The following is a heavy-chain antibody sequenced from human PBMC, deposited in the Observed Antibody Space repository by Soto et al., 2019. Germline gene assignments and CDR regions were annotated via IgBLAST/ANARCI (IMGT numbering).Heavy chain of an antibody. V-gene: IGHV4-34*01. D-gene: IGHD3-10*01. CDR3: ARASDYGSGPAPRYGMDV. J-gene: IGHJ6*02. CDR1: GGSFSGYY. Sequence: SETLSLTCAVYGGSFSGYYWSWIRQSPGKGLEWIGEINHSGSTNYRPSLKSRVSISVDTSKNQFSLKLSSVTAADTAVYYCARASDYGSGPAPRYGMDVWGQGTTVTVSS. CDR2: INHSGST.